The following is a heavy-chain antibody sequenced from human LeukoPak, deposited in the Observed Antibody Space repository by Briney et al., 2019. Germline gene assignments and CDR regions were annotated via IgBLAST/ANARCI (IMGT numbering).Heavy chain of an antibody. V-gene: IGHV1-8*01. D-gene: IGHD3-16*01. CDR1: GYTFTSYD. J-gene: IGHJ4*02. CDR2: MNPNSGNT. CDR3: ARDYDYVWGSLRKGDY. Sequence: ASVKVSCKASGYTFTSYDIHWVRQATGQGLEWMGWMNPNSGNTGYAQKFQGRVTMTRNTSISTAYMELSSLRSEDTAMYYCARDYDYVWGSLRKGDYWGQGTQVTVSS.